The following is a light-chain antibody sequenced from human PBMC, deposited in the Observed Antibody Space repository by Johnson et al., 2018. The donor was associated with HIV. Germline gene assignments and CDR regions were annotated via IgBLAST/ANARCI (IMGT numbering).Light chain of an antibody. Sequence: QSVLTQPPSVSAAPGQTVTISCYGSSSNVGSSFVSWYRQVPGTAPKLLIYDNNKRPSGIPGRFSGSKSGPSATLGITGIQTGDEADYYCGVWDASLSPHYVFGTGTTSTVL. J-gene: IGLJ1*01. CDR3: GVWDASLSPHYV. V-gene: IGLV1-51*01. CDR1: SSNVGSSF. CDR2: DNN.